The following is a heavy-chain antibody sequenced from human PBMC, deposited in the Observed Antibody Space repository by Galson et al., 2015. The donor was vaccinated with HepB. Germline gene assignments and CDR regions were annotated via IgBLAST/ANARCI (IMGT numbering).Heavy chain of an antibody. D-gene: IGHD6-19*01. Sequence: TLSLTCAVSGGSISSGTYSWSWIRQPPGKGLEWIGHIYHTGSTYYNPSLRSRVTISVDRSKNQFSLKLSSVTAADTAVYYCARGCLFSSVWDPFDYWGQGTLVTVSS. J-gene: IGHJ4*02. V-gene: IGHV4-30-2*01. CDR3: ARGCLFSSVWDPFDY. CDR2: IYHTGST. CDR1: GGSISSGTYS.